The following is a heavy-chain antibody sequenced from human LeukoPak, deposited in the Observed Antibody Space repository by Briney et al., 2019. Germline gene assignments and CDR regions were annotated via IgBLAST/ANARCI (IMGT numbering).Heavy chain of an antibody. CDR3: ALLWFGELLNSGGGAFDI. D-gene: IGHD3-10*01. CDR2: ISSSGSTI. CDR1: GFTFSDYY. Sequence: PGGSLRLSCAASGFTFSDYYMSWIRQAPGKGLERGSYISSSGSTIYYADSVKGRFTISRDNAKNSLYLQMNSLRAEDTAVYYCALLWFGELLNSGGGAFDIWGQGTMVTVSS. J-gene: IGHJ3*02. V-gene: IGHV3-11*01.